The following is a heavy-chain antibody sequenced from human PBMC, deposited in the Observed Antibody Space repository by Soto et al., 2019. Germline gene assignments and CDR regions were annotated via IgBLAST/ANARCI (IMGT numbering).Heavy chain of an antibody. J-gene: IGHJ4*02. CDR3: ARGEGYYYQLRY. CDR2: MFYSGVT. Sequence: QVQLQESGPGLVKTSETLSLTCTVSGGSVSSGSFYWSWIRQPPGKGLEWIGYMFYSGVTKYNPSLKSRVTISLDRSRNQFSLKLTSVTAADTAIYYCARGEGYYYQLRYWGQGTLVTVSS. V-gene: IGHV4-61*01. D-gene: IGHD3-10*01. CDR1: GGSVSSGSFY.